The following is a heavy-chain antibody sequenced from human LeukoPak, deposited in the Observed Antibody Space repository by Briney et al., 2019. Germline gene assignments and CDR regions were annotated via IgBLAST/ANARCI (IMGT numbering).Heavy chain of an antibody. D-gene: IGHD2-15*01. CDR2: ISSSSTYI. J-gene: IGHJ6*02. V-gene: IGHV3-21*01. Sequence: PGGSLRLSCTASGFIFSSFTMNWVRQAPGKGLEWISSISSSSTYIYYADSVKGRFTVSRDNAKNSLYLQMSSLGAEDTAVYYCAKDRDIVTGMDVWGQGTTVTVSS. CDR3: AKDRDIVTGMDV. CDR1: GFIFSSFT.